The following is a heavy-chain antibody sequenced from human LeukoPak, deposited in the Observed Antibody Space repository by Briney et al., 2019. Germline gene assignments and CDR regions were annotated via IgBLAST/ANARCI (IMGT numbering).Heavy chain of an antibody. Sequence: SETLSLTCTVSGGSISSYYWSWIRQPPGKGLEWIGYIYTSGSTNYNPSLKSRVTISVDTSKNQFSLKLSSVTAADTAVYYCARVAGYGPPMLTFDIWGQGTMVTVSS. V-gene: IGHV4-4*08. CDR3: ARVAGYGPPMLTFDI. CDR1: GGSISSYY. CDR2: IYTSGST. D-gene: IGHD5-12*01. J-gene: IGHJ3*02.